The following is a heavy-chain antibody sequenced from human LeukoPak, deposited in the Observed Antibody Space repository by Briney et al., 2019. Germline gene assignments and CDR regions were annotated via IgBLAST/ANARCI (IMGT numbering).Heavy chain of an antibody. Sequence: SETLSLTCTVSGGSISSSSYYWGWIRQPPGKGLEWIGSIYYSGSTYYNPSLKSRVTISVDTSKNQFSLKLSSVTAADTAVYYCAREGNEYYYDRTYYFDYWGQGTLVTVSS. D-gene: IGHD3-22*01. J-gene: IGHJ4*02. CDR1: GGSISSSSYY. CDR3: AREGNEYYYDRTYYFDY. CDR2: IYYSGST. V-gene: IGHV4-39*02.